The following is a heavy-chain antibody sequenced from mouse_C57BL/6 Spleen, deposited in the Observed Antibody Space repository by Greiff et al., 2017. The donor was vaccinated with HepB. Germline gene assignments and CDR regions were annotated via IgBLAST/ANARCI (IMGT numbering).Heavy chain of an antibody. J-gene: IGHJ2*01. D-gene: IGHD2-3*01. CDR2: IDPSDSYT. CDR3: ERRMGALYFDY. V-gene: IGHV1-69*01. CDR1: GYTFTSYW. Sequence: QVQLQQPGAELVMPGASVKLSCKASGYTFTSYWMHWVKQRPGQGLEWIGEIDPSDSYTNYNQKFKGKSTLTVDKSSSTAYMQLSSLTSEDSAVYYCERRMGALYFDYWGQGTTLTVSS.